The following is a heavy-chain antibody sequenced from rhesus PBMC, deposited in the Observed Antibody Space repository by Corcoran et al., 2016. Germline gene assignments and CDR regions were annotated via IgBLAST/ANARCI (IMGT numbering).Heavy chain of an antibody. CDR1: GGSISSNY. CDR3: ARHLGSSYGWRFDV. CDR2: IYGIGTNH. D-gene: IGHD6-43*01. V-gene: IGHV4S11*01. Sequence: QVQLQESGTGLVKPLETLSLTCAVSGGSISSNYWSWIRQPPGKGLEGIGYIYGIGTNHTSNPPLKRPVTLSIDTSKNPFSLKLSSVTAADTAGYFCARHLGSSYGWRFDVWGAGVLVTVSS. J-gene: IGHJ5-1*01.